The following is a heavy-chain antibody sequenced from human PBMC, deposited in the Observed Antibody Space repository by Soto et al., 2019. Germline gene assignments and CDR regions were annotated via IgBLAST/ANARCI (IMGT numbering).Heavy chain of an antibody. Sequence: PSETLSLTCTVSGGSISSGDYYWRWIRQPPGKGLEWIGYIYYSGSTYYNPSLKSRVTISVDTSKNQFSLKLSSVTAADTAVYYCARAKFRLRSWDSDYWGQGTLVTVSS. CDR3: ARAKFRLRSWDSDY. J-gene: IGHJ4*02. CDR2: IYYSGST. CDR1: GGSISSGDYY. V-gene: IGHV4-30-4*01. D-gene: IGHD3-16*01.